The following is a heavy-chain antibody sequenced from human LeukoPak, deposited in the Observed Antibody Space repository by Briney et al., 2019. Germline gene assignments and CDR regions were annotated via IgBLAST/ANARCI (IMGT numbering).Heavy chain of an antibody. V-gene: IGHV1-2*02. CDR3: AVGLGYDSSGYPPYYYYYYYMDV. J-gene: IGHJ6*03. CDR2: INPNSGGT. Sequence: ASVKVSCKASGYTFTGYYMHWVRQAPGQGLEWMGWINPNSGGTNYAQKFQGRVTMTRDTSISTAYMELSRLRSDDTAVYYCAVGLGYDSSGYPPYYYYYYYMDVWGKGTTVTISS. D-gene: IGHD3-22*01. CDR1: GYTFTGYY.